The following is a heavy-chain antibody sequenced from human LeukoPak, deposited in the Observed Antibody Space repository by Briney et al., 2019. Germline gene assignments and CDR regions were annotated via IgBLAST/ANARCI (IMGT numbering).Heavy chain of an antibody. CDR2: IYHSGST. V-gene: IGHV4-38-2*02. D-gene: IGHD4-17*01. Sequence: SETLSLTCTVSGYSISSGYYWGWIRQPPGKGLEWIGSIYHSGSTYYNPSLKSRVTISVDTSKNQFSLKLSSVTAADTAVYYCARTTVPLGPYFDYWGQGTLVTVSS. CDR1: GYSISSGYY. J-gene: IGHJ4*02. CDR3: ARTTVPLGPYFDY.